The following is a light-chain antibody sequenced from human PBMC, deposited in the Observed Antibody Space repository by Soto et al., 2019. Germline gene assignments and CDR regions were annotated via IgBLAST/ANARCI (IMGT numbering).Light chain of an antibody. V-gene: IGKV3-15*01. CDR3: QHYHNLPPWT. Sequence: EIVMTQSPATMSESPGERATLSCRASQSVSDNLAWYQQKRGQAPRLLIYGAYTRATGIPARFSGSGPGTEFTLTISSMQSGDFAVYYCQHYHNLPPWTFGQGTKVEV. J-gene: IGKJ1*01. CDR1: QSVSDN. CDR2: GAY.